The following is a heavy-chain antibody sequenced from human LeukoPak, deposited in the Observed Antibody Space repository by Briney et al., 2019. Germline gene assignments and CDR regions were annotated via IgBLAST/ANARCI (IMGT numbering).Heavy chain of an antibody. J-gene: IGHJ5*02. CDR2: IIPIFGTA. V-gene: IGHV1-69*05. CDR3: AESILPTPPTWAGWFDP. Sequence: GSSVKVSCKASGGTFSSYAISWVRQAPGQGLEWMGGIIPIFGTANYAQKFQGRVTITTDESTSTAYMELSSLRSEDTAVYYCAESILPTPPTWAGWFDPWGQGTLVTVSS. D-gene: IGHD2/OR15-2a*01. CDR1: GGTFSSYA.